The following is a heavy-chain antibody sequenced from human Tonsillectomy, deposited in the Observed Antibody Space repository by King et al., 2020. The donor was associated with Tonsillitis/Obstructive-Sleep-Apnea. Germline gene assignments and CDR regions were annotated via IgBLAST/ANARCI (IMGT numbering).Heavy chain of an antibody. V-gene: IGHV1-46*01. D-gene: IGHD4-11*01. J-gene: IGHJ5*02. CDR2: INPSGGST. CDR1: GYTFTSYY. CDR3: ARGPSDYSNYGWFDP. Sequence: EQLVQSGAEVQKPGASVKVSCKASGYTFTSYYMHWVRQAPGQGLEWMGVINPSGGSTSYAQKFQGRVTMTRDTSTNTVYMELSSLRSEDTAVYYCARGPSDYSNYGWFDPWGQGTLVTVSS.